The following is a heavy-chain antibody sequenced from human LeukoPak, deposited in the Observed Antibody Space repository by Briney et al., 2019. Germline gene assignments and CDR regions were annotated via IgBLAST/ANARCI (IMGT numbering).Heavy chain of an antibody. D-gene: IGHD6-13*01. Sequence: ASVKVSCKASGYTFTSYDINWVRQATGQGLEWMGWMNPNSGNTGYAQKFQGRVTMTSNTSISTAYMELSGLTSEDTAVYYCARGLRREQQLLRAFDSWGQGTLVTASS. J-gene: IGHJ4*02. CDR1: GYTFTSYD. CDR2: MNPNSGNT. V-gene: IGHV1-8*01. CDR3: ARGLRREQQLLRAFDS.